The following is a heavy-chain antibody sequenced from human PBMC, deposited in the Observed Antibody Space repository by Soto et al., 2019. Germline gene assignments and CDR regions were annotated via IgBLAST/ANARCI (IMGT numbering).Heavy chain of an antibody. V-gene: IGHV3-23*01. Sequence: GGSLRLSCAASGFTFSSYAMSWVRQAPGRGLEWVSAISGSGGSTYYADSVKGRFTISRDNSKNTLYLQMNSLRAEDTAVYYCAKDLRLLRFLEWFGHYWGQGTLVTVSS. CDR3: AKDLRLLRFLEWFGHY. D-gene: IGHD3-3*01. CDR1: GFTFSSYA. J-gene: IGHJ4*02. CDR2: ISGSGGST.